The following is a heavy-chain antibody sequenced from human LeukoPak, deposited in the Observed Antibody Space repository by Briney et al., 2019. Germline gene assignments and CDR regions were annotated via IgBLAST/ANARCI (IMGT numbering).Heavy chain of an antibody. CDR1: SFTFSSYV. J-gene: IGHJ6*03. Sequence: SGGSLRLSCGASSFTFSSYVMSWVRQAPGKGLEWVSTVSTTGGGTYYADSVKGRFTISRDNSKDTLYLQMNSLRAEDTAVYYCAREGLEGVVYYGSGSYRKVNYYYMDVWGKGTTVTISS. CDR2: VSTTGGGT. CDR3: AREGLEGVVYYGSGSYRKVNYYYMDV. V-gene: IGHV3-23*01. D-gene: IGHD3-10*01.